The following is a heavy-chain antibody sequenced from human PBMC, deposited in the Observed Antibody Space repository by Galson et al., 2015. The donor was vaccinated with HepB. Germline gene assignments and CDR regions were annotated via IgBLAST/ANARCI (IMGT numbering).Heavy chain of an antibody. CDR2: ISYDGSNK. J-gene: IGHJ4*02. CDR3: ARDGSAAGTGLDY. V-gene: IGHV3-30-3*01. Sequence: SLRLSCAASGFTFSSYAMHWVSQAPGKGLEWVAVISYDGSNKYYADSVKGRFTISRDNSKNTLYLQMNSLRAEDTAVYHCARDGSAAGTGLDYWGQGTLVTVSS. D-gene: IGHD6-13*01. CDR1: GFTFSSYA.